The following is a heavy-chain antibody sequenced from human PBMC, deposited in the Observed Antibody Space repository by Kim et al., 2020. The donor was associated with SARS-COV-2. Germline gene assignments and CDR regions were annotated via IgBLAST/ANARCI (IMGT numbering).Heavy chain of an antibody. CDR2: IYSGGST. V-gene: IGHV3-53*01. CDR3: ARDGGGYSSGWFDFDY. D-gene: IGHD6-19*01. CDR1: GFTVSSNY. Sequence: GGSLRLSCAASGFTVSSNYMSWVRQAPGKGLEWVSVIYSGGSTYYADSVKGRFTISRDNSKNTLYLQMNSLRAEDTAVYYCARDGGGYSSGWFDFDYWGQGTLVTVSS. J-gene: IGHJ4*02.